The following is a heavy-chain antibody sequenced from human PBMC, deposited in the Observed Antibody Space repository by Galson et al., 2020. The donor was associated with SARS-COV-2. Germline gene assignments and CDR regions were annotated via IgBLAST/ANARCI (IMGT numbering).Heavy chain of an antibody. Sequence: GGSLRLSCAASGFAFSNSVMSWVRQAPGKGLEWVSAISGSGAGTYYADSVKGRFTISRDNSKNTVYLQMKSLRAGDTAAYFCAKVVSSYCSGGSCCPAMWFDAWGQGTLVTVSS. J-gene: IGHJ5*02. CDR2: ISGSGAGT. V-gene: IGHV3-23*01. CDR1: GFAFSNSV. D-gene: IGHD2-15*01. CDR3: AKVVSSYCSGGSCCPAMWFDA.